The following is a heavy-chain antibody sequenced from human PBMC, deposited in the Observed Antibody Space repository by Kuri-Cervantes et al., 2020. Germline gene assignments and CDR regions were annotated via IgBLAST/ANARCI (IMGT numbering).Heavy chain of an antibody. Sequence: ASVKVSCKASGYSFTNYGISWVRQAPGQGLEWMGWINPNSGGTNYAQKFQGRVTMTRDTSISTAYMELSRLRSDDTAVYYCARSPRTGGYYYYMDVWGKGTTVTVSS. J-gene: IGHJ6*03. V-gene: IGHV1-2*02. CDR1: GYSFTNYG. CDR2: INPNSGGT. CDR3: ARSPRTGGYYYYMDV. D-gene: IGHD3-10*01.